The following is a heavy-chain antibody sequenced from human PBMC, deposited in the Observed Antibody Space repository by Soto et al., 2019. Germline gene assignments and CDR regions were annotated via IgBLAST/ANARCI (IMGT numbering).Heavy chain of an antibody. V-gene: IGHV1-2*04. CDR3: ARDGDPNQLWFGEYRYYGMDV. Sequence: QVQLVQSGAEVKKPGASVKVSCKASGYTFTGYYMHWVRQAPGQGLEWMGWINPNSGGTNYAQKFRGWVTMTRDTSISTAYMELSRLRSDDTAVYYCARDGDPNQLWFGEYRYYGMDVWGQGTTVTVSS. J-gene: IGHJ6*02. CDR2: INPNSGGT. D-gene: IGHD3-10*01. CDR1: GYTFTGYY.